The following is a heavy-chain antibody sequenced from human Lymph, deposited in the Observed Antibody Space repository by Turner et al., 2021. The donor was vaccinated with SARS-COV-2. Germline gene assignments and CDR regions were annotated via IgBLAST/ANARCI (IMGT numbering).Heavy chain of an antibody. V-gene: IGHV1-69*01. CDR3: ARGAAYCSGGSCYRKGFDY. J-gene: IGHJ4*02. CDR1: GGTFSSSA. Sequence: QVQLVQSGAEVTKPGSSVKVSCKASGGTFSSSAISWVRQAPGQGLEWMGGIIPIFGTANYAQGFQGRVTITADESTSTAYMELRSLRSEDTAVYYCARGAAYCSGGSCYRKGFDYWGQGTPVTVSS. CDR2: IIPIFGTA. D-gene: IGHD2-15*01.